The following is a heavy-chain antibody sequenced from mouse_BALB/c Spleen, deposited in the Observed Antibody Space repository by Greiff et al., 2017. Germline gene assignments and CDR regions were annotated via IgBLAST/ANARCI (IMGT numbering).Heavy chain of an antibody. V-gene: IGHV2-6-5*01. D-gene: IGHD2-14*01. CDR1: GFSLTDYG. J-gene: IGHJ3*01. Sequence: VKLVESGPGLVAPSQSLSITCTVSGFSLTDYGVSWIRQPPGKGLEWLGVIWGGGSTYYNSDLKSRLSISKDNSKSQVFLKMHSLQTDDTAMYYCAKHGKDYRYTWFAYWGQGTLVTVSA. CDR3: AKHGKDYRYTWFAY. CDR2: IWGGGST.